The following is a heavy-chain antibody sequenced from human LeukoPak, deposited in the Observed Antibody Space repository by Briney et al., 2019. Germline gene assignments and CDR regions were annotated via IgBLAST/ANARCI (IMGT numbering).Heavy chain of an antibody. J-gene: IGHJ6*03. Sequence: SETLSLTCTVSGGSISSYYWSWIRQPPGKGLEWIGYIYTSGSTNYNPSLKSRVTISVDTSKNQFSLKLSPVTAADTAVYYCARLGPGSRNYYYYMDVWGKGTTVTVSS. CDR3: ARLGPGSRNYYYYMDV. CDR1: GGSISSYY. CDR2: IYTSGST. D-gene: IGHD2-15*01. V-gene: IGHV4-4*09.